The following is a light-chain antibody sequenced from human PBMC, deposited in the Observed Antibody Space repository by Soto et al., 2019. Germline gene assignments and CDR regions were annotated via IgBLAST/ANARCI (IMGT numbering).Light chain of an antibody. V-gene: IGLV2-18*01. Sequence: QSVLTQPASVSGSPGQSITISCTGTSSDVDNYDSVSWYQQAPGTAPKLIIYDVNNRPSGAPDRFSGSTSGNTASLTISGLQAEDETDYFCSLYSSNGSLIVGPGTKVTVL. CDR3: SLYSSNGSLI. CDR2: DVN. J-gene: IGLJ1*01. CDR1: SSDVDNYDS.